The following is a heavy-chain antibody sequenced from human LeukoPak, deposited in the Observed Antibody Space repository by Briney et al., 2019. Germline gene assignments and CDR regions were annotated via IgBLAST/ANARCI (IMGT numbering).Heavy chain of an antibody. J-gene: IGHJ4*02. Sequence: GGSLRLTCAASGFTFSSYALSWVRQAPGKGLEWVSAISGSGGSTYYADSVKGRFAISRDNAKNSLYLQMNSLRDEDTAVYYCARGAATSDYRGQGALVTVSS. D-gene: IGHD1-26*01. CDR2: ISGSGGST. V-gene: IGHV3-23*01. CDR1: GFTFSSYA. CDR3: ARGAATSDY.